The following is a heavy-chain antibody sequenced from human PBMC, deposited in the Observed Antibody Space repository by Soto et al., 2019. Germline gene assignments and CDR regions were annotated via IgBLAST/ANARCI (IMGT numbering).Heavy chain of an antibody. Sequence: SGFTFSSYAMSWVRQAPGKGLEWVSAISGSGGSTYYADSVKGRFTISRDNSKNTLYLQMNSLRAEDTAVYYCAKPAHDYGDAFDIWGQGTMVTVSS. V-gene: IGHV3-23*01. D-gene: IGHD4-17*01. J-gene: IGHJ3*02. CDR1: GFTFSSYA. CDR3: AKPAHDYGDAFDI. CDR2: ISGSGGST.